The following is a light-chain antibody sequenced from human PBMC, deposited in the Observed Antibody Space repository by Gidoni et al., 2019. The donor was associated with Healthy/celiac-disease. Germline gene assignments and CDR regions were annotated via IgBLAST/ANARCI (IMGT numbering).Light chain of an antibody. CDR1: QGISSY. Sequence: DIQLTQSPSFLSASVGDRVTITCRASQGISSYLAWYQQKPGKAPKLLIYAASTLQSGVPSRFSGSGSGTEFTLTISSLQPEDFATYYCQQLISYLTWTFGQGTKVEIK. CDR3: QQLISYLTWT. J-gene: IGKJ1*01. CDR2: AAS. V-gene: IGKV1-9*01.